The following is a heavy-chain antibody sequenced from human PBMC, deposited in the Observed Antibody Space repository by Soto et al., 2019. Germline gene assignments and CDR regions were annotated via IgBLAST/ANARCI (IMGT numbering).Heavy chain of an antibody. V-gene: IGHV3-15*01. J-gene: IGHJ6*04. Sequence: EVQLVESGGGLVKPGGSLKLSCSASGFYFIDAWMSWVRQAPGKGLEWVARIKSRGSGGTTDYAAPVKGRFTISRDDSKNVIFLQIDSLKTDDTAVYYCNWNHDIYYRMDDWGKGTTVTVSS. CDR3: NWNHDIYYRMDD. CDR2: IKSRGSGGTT. CDR1: GFYFIDAW. D-gene: IGHD1-1*01.